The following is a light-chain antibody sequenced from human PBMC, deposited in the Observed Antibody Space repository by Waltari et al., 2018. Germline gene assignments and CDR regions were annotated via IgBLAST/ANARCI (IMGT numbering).Light chain of an antibody. CDR2: NTR. CDR3: VLYMSSGISV. J-gene: IGLJ3*02. V-gene: IGLV8-61*01. Sequence: QTVVTQEPSFSVSPGGTVTLTCGMNSGSVSTNYYPSWYQQTPGRAPRTLTYNTRPLSSWVPFLFSCSILGNKPALTITGAQADDESDYYCVLYMSSGISVFGGGTKLTVL. CDR1: SGSVSTNYY.